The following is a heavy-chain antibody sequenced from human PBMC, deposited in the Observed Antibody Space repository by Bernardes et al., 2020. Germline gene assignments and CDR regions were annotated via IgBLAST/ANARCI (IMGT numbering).Heavy chain of an antibody. CDR1: GFSLNDYG. J-gene: IGHJ6*03. V-gene: IGHV3-30*18. Sequence: GGSLRLSCAASGFSLNDYGMHWVRQAPGKGLEWVAVISYDGSKKYYADSVKGRFTISRDNFRNTLYLQMDSLRPEDTAVYYCAKDRDVVLTANYMDVWGKGTTVTVSS. D-gene: IGHD2-21*02. CDR2: ISYDGSKK. CDR3: AKDRDVVLTANYMDV.